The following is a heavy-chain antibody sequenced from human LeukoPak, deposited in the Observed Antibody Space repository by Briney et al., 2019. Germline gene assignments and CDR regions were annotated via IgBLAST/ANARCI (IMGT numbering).Heavy chain of an antibody. CDR1: GFTFSSYG. J-gene: IGHJ3*02. CDR3: AKRKDWLLPVGAFDI. CDR2: ISGSGGST. D-gene: IGHD3/OR15-3a*01. V-gene: IGHV3-23*01. Sequence: GGSLRLSCAASGFTFSSYGMSWVRQAPGKGLEWVSAISGSGGSTYYADSVKGRLTISRDNSKNTLYLQMNSLRAEDTAVYYCAKRKDWLLPVGAFDIWGQGTMVTVSS.